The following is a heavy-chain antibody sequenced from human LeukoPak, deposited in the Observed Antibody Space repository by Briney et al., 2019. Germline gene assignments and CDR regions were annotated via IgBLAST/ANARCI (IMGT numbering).Heavy chain of an antibody. D-gene: IGHD6-19*01. V-gene: IGHV3-30*04. CDR2: ISYDGSNK. CDR3: ARGHSSGWYGAY. J-gene: IGHJ4*02. CDR1: GFTFSSYA. Sequence: GGSLRLSCAASGFTFSSYAMHWVRQAPGKGLEWVAVISYDGSNKYYADSVTGRFTISRDNSKNTLYLQMNSLRAEDTAVYYCARGHSSGWYGAYWGQGTLVTVSS.